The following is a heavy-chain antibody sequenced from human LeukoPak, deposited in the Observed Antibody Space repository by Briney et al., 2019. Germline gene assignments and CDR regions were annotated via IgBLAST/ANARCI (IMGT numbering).Heavy chain of an antibody. CDR2: VNHSGST. CDR1: GGSFSGYY. J-gene: IGHJ4*02. CDR3: ARGGLWVVRPVDY. V-gene: IGHV4-34*01. Sequence: SETLSLTCAVYGGSFSGYYWSWIRQPPGKGLEWIGEVNHSGSTNYNPSLKSRVTISVDTFKNQFSLKLSSVTAADTAVYYCARGGLWVVRPVDYWGQGTLVTVSS. D-gene: IGHD3-10*01.